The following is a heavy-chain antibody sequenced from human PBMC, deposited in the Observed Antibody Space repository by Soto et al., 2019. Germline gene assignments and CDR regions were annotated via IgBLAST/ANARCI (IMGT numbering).Heavy chain of an antibody. Sequence: QVQLVESGGGVVQPGRSLRLSCAASGFTFSSYGMHWVRQAPGKGLEWVAVISYDGSNKYYADSVKGRFTISRDNSKNTLYLQMNSLRAEDMAVYYCAKDLGDYGDYIDYWGQGTLVTVSS. D-gene: IGHD4-17*01. CDR3: AKDLGDYGDYIDY. V-gene: IGHV3-30*18. CDR1: GFTFSSYG. CDR2: ISYDGSNK. J-gene: IGHJ4*02.